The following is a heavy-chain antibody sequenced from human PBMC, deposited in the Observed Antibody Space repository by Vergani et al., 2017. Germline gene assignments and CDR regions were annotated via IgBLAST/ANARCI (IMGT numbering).Heavy chain of an antibody. CDR1: GYTFTSYY. CDR2: INPSGGST. J-gene: IGHJ4*02. D-gene: IGHD2-15*01. CDR3: VRGQLGYCSGGSCYFDY. V-gene: IGHV1-46*01. Sequence: QVQLVQSGAEVKKPGSSVKVSCKASGYTFTSYYMHWVRQAPGQGLEWMGIINPSGGSTSYAQKFQGRVTMTRDTSTSTVYMELSSLRSEDTAVYYCVRGQLGYCSGGSCYFDYWGQGTLVTVSS.